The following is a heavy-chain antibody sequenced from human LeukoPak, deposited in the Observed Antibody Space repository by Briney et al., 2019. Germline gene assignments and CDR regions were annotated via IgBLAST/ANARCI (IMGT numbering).Heavy chain of an antibody. J-gene: IGHJ6*03. Sequence: ASVKVSCKASGGTFSSYAISWVRQAPGQGLEWMGGTIPIFGTANYAQKFQGRVTITTDESTSTAYMELSSLRSEDTAVYYCARGGLGYCSSTSCYLGNYYYYYMDVWGKGTTVTVSS. CDR2: TIPIFGTA. CDR1: GGTFSSYA. V-gene: IGHV1-69*05. CDR3: ARGGLGYCSSTSCYLGNYYYYYMDV. D-gene: IGHD2-2*01.